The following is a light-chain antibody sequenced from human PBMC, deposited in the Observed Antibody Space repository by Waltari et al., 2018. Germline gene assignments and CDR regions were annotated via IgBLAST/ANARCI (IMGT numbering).Light chain of an antibody. J-gene: IGLJ1*01. CDR2: EGS. Sequence: QSALTQPASVSGSPGQSITLSGTGTSSDVGSYNLVSWSQQHPVKAPKLMIYEGSKRPSGVSNRFSGSKSGNTASLTISGLQAEDEADYYCCSYAGSSTFLYVFGTGTKVTVL. CDR1: SSDVGSYNL. V-gene: IGLV2-23*03. CDR3: CSYAGSSTFLYV.